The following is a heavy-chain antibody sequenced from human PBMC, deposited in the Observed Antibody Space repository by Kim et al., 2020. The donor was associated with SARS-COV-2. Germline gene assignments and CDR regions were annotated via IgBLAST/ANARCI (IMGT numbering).Heavy chain of an antibody. CDR1: GFTFSSYG. J-gene: IGHJ5*02. CDR2: IWYDGSNK. Sequence: GGSLRLSCAASGFTFSSYGMHWVRQAPGKGLERVAVIWYDGSNKYYADSVKGRFTISRDNSKNTLYLQMNSLRAEDTAVYYCARDAESYSSGWYSGGYNWFAAWGQGTLVTVSS. CDR3: ARDAESYSSGWYSGGYNWFAA. D-gene: IGHD6-19*01. V-gene: IGHV3-33*01.